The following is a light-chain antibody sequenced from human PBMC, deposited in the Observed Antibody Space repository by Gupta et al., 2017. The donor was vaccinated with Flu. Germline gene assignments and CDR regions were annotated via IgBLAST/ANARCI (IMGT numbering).Light chain of an antibody. V-gene: IGKV3-11*01. CDR1: QSVSSY. J-gene: IGKJ2*01. CDR3: QQSNSWPRT. Sequence: PATLSLSAGERATLSCRASQSVSSYLAWYQQKPGQAPRLLIYDASNMASGIPARFSGSGSGTDFILTISSLEPEDFAVYYCQQSNSWPRTFGQGTKLEIK. CDR2: DAS.